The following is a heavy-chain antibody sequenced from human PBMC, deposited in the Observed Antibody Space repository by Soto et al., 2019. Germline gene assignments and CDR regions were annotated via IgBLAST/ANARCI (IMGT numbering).Heavy chain of an antibody. CDR2: IIPILGIA. J-gene: IGHJ4*02. Sequence: QVQLVQSGAEVKKPGSSVKVSCKASGGTFSSYTISWVRQAPGQGLEWMGRIIPILGIANYAQKFQGRVTITADKSTSTAYMELSSMRSEDTAVYYCARGIAARYFDYWGQGTLVTVSS. CDR3: ARGIAARYFDY. CDR1: GGTFSSYT. V-gene: IGHV1-69*02. D-gene: IGHD6-6*01.